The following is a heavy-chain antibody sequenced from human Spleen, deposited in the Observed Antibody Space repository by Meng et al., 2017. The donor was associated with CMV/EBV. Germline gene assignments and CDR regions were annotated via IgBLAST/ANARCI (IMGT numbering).Heavy chain of an antibody. CDR2: IKSKTDDGTT. J-gene: IGHJ4*02. CDR1: GFTFSSYA. CDR3: TTTELY. Sequence: GESLKISCAASGFTFSSYAMSWVRQAPGKGLEWVGRIKSKTDDGTTDYAAPVKGRFTISRDDSKNTLYLQMNSLKTEDTAVYYCTTTELYWGQGTLVTVSS. V-gene: IGHV3-15*01. D-gene: IGHD1-7*01.